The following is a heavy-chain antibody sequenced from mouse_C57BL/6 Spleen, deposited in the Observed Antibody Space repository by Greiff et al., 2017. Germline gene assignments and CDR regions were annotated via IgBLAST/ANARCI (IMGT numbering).Heavy chain of an antibody. D-gene: IGHD2-4*01. J-gene: IGHJ1*03. CDR1: GYTFTSYW. CDR3: ARDGDYDGTLYWYFDG. Sequence: QVQLQQPGTELVKPGASVTLSCKASGYTFTSYWMHWVKQRPGQGLEWIGNINPSKGGTNYNEKFKSKATLTVDKSSSTAYMQLSRLTSEDSAVYYCARDGDYDGTLYWYFDGWGTGTTVTVSS. V-gene: IGHV1-53*01. CDR2: INPSKGGT.